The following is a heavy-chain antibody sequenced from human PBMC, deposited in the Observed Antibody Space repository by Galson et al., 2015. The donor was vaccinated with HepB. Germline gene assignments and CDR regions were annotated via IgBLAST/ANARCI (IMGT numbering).Heavy chain of an antibody. D-gene: IGHD6-13*01. CDR2: ISYDGSNK. V-gene: IGHV3-30-3*01. CDR1: GFTFSSYA. CDR3: TRDLGGGDSSSWFIRFPAY. J-gene: IGHJ4*02. Sequence: SLRLSCAASGFTFSSYAMHWVRQAPGKGLEWVAVISYDGSNKNYADSVKGRFTISRDKSENTLYLQMTSLRTEDTAVYYCTRDLGGGDSSSWFIRFPAYWGQGTLVTVSS.